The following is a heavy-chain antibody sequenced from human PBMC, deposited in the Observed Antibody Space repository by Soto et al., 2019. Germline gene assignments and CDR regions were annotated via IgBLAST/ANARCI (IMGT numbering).Heavy chain of an antibody. J-gene: IGHJ4*02. CDR3: AKQEVSTY. CDR2: ISGSGGNT. V-gene: IGHV3-23*01. CDR1: GFTFITYA. Sequence: EVQLLESGGGLVQPGGSLRLSCAVSGFTFITYAMSWVRQAPGKGLEWVAAISGSGGNTYYADSVKGRFTISRDNSKNTVYLQMNSLRAEDSAVYYCAKQEVSTYWCQGTLVTVSS.